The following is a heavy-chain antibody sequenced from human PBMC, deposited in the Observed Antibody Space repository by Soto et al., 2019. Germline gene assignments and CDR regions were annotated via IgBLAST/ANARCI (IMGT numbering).Heavy chain of an antibody. CDR1: GGSISSYY. V-gene: IGHV4-59*01. D-gene: IGHD2-15*01. CDR2: IYYSGST. Sequence: SETLSLTCTVSGGSISSYYWSWIRQPPGKGLEWIGYIYYSGSTNYNPSLKSRVTISVDTSKDQFSLKLSSVTAADTAVYHCARDLSDGVVAAQYYYYGMDVWGQGTTVTVSS. J-gene: IGHJ6*02. CDR3: ARDLSDGVVAAQYYYYGMDV.